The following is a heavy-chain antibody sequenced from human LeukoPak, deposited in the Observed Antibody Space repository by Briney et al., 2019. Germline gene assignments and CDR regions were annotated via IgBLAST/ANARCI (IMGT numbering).Heavy chain of an antibody. CDR3: ARESRGYNSGLFDY. CDR2: INYSGST. J-gene: IGHJ4*02. Sequence: LETLSLTCAVYGGSFSGSYWSWIRQPPGRGLEWIGEINYSGSTKHNPSLKSRVDISVDTSRNEFSLKLSSVTAADTAVYYCARESRGYNSGLFDYWGQGTLVTVSS. CDR1: GGSFSGSY. D-gene: IGHD5-24*01. V-gene: IGHV4-34*01.